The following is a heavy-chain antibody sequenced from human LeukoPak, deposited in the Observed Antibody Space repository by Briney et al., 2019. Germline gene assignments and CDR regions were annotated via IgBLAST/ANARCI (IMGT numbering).Heavy chain of an antibody. Sequence: SVKVSCKASGGTFSSYAISWVRQAPGQGLEWMGGIIPIFGTANYAQKSQGRVTITADESTSTAYMELSSLRSEDTAVYYCARGTGTAMVNFDYWGQGTLVTVSS. J-gene: IGHJ4*02. V-gene: IGHV1-69*01. CDR1: GGTFSSYA. D-gene: IGHD5-18*01. CDR3: ARGTGTAMVNFDY. CDR2: IIPIFGTA.